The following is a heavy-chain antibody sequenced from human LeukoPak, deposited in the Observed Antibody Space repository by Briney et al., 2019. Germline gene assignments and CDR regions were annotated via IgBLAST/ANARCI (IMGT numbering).Heavy chain of an antibody. D-gene: IGHD5-24*01. CDR2: IFPGDSDT. V-gene: IGHV5-51*01. CDR1: GYIFPIHW. Sequence: GESLKISCKASGYIFPIHWIAWVRQMPGKGLEWMAMIFPGDSDTRYNPSFQGQVTISADNSISTTYLQWSSLKASDSAMYFCARHSMTPDGILNQIDYWGQGALVTVSS. CDR3: ARHSMTPDGILNQIDY. J-gene: IGHJ4*02.